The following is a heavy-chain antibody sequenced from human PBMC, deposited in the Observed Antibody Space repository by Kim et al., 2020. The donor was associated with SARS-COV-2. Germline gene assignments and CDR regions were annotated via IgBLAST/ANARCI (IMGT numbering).Heavy chain of an antibody. CDR3: AREASPYCTNGVCPDWYFDL. CDR1: GGSISSGGYY. Sequence: SETLSLTCTVSGGSISSGGYYWSWIRQHPGKGLEWIGYIYYSGSTYYNPSLKSRVTISVDTSKNQFSLKLSSVTAADTAVYYCAREASPYCTNGVCPDWYFDLWGRGTLVTVSS. CDR2: IYYSGST. D-gene: IGHD2-8*01. J-gene: IGHJ2*01. V-gene: IGHV4-31*03.